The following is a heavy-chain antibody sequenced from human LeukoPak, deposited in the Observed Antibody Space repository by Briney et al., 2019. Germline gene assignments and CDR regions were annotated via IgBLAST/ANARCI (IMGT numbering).Heavy chain of an antibody. Sequence: PGGSLRLSCTASGFTFGDCAMSWFRQAPGKGLEWVGFIRSKAYGGTTEYAASVKGRFTISRDDSKSIAYLQMNSLKTEDTAVYYCTRDRLVVLMVYAIPAYWGQGTLVTVSS. D-gene: IGHD2-8*01. CDR3: TRDRLVVLMVYAIPAY. J-gene: IGHJ4*02. CDR2: IRSKAYGGTT. CDR1: GFTFGDCA. V-gene: IGHV3-49*03.